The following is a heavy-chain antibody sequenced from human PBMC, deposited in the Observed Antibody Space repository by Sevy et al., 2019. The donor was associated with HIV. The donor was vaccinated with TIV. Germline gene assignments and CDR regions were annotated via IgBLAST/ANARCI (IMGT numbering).Heavy chain of an antibody. Sequence: GGSLRLSCAASGFTISDSWMTWVRQGPGKGLEWVANINQAGSDKYYVDSVRGRFTISGDNAKNSLYLQMNSLRVEDTALYYCAGGGFLSRYWGQGSLVTVSS. CDR3: AGGGFLSRY. CDR1: GFTISDSW. D-gene: IGHD2-15*01. J-gene: IGHJ4*02. V-gene: IGHV3-7*01. CDR2: INQAGSDK.